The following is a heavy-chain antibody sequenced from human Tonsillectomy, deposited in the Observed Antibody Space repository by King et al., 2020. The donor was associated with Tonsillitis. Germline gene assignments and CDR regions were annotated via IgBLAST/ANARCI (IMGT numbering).Heavy chain of an antibody. CDR3: ARDLYNDNSGDAFDI. CDR2: IWFDGSNK. D-gene: IGHD3-22*01. Sequence: QVQLVESGGGVVQPGRSLRLSCAASGFTFNNYGMHWVRQAPGKGLEWVAFIWFDGSNKYYADSVKGRFTISRDNSKNTLYLQMNSLRAEDTAVYYCARDLYNDNSGDAFDIWGQGTMVTVSS. J-gene: IGHJ3*02. CDR1: GFTFNNYG. V-gene: IGHV3-33*08.